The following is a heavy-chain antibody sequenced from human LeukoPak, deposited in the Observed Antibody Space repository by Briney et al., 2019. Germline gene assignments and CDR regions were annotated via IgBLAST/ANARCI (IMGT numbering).Heavy chain of an antibody. CDR2: IYPGDSDT. V-gene: IGHV5-51*01. CDR3: ARGSYGSGSYYVRYFDY. Sequence: GESLKISCKGSGYSFTSYWIGWVRQMPGKGLEWMGIIYPGDSDTRSFQGQVTISADKSINTAYLQWSSLKASDTAMYYCARGSYGSGSYYVRYFDYWGRGTLVTVSS. D-gene: IGHD3-10*01. J-gene: IGHJ4*02. CDR1: GYSFTSYW.